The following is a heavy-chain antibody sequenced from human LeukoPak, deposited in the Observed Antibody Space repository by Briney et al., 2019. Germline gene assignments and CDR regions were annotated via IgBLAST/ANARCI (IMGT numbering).Heavy chain of an antibody. CDR3: AKDRSGMGYYFDF. Sequence: GGSLRLSCAVSGFTFNTYGIHWVRQTPNKGLEWVALISYDGTSKYYADSVKGRFTISRDNSKNTLYLQMDSLRAEDTAVYYCAKDRSGMGYYFDFWGQGTLVTVSS. J-gene: IGHJ4*02. CDR2: ISYDGTSK. D-gene: IGHD1-26*01. CDR1: GFTFNTYG. V-gene: IGHV3-30*18.